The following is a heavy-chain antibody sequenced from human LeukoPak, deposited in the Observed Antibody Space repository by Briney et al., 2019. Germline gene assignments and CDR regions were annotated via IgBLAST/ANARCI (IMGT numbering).Heavy chain of an antibody. J-gene: IGHJ4*02. V-gene: IGHV3-30*02. CDR1: GFTLSSDG. D-gene: IGHD2-8*01. Sequence: PGGSLRLSCAASGFTLSSDGMHGVGQALPKGLAGVAFIRYDGSNKYYEDSVKGRFTISRDNSKNTLYLQMNSLSAEDTAVYYCAKHTGDIVLMVYAMGNYYFDSWGQGTLVTVSS. CDR3: AKHTGDIVLMVYAMGNYYFDS. CDR2: IRYDGSNK.